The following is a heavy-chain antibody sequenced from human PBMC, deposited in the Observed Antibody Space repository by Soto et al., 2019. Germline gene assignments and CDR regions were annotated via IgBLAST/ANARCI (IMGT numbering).Heavy chain of an antibody. CDR2: IVVGSGNT. CDR3: AANPWISIYYGMDV. Sequence: QMQLVQSGPEVKKPGTSVKVSCKASGFTFTSSAVQWVRQARGQRLEWIGWIVVGSGNTNYAQKFQERVTITRDMATSTAYMELSSLRSEDTAVYYCAANPWISIYYGMDVWGQGTTVTVSS. J-gene: IGHJ6*02. D-gene: IGHD1-1*01. CDR1: GFTFTSSA. V-gene: IGHV1-58*01.